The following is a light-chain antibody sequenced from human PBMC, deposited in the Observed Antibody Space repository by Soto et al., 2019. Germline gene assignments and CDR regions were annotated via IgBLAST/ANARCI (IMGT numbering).Light chain of an antibody. J-gene: IGKJ2*01. V-gene: IGKV3-20*01. CDR1: QSVSSNY. CDR2: GAS. Sequence: IVLTQSPGTLSLSPGDRATLSCRASQSVSSNYLGWYQQKPGQAPRLLLYGASSRAIGIPDRFSGSGSGTDFTLTISRPEPEDFAVYYCQQYGSAPDTFGQGTKLEIK. CDR3: QQYGSAPDT.